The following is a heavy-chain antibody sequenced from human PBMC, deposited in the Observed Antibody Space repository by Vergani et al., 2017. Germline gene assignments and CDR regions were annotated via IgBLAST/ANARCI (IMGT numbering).Heavy chain of an antibody. Sequence: QVQLVESGGGVVQPGRSLRLSCAASGFTFSSYAMHWVRQAPGKGLEWVAVISYDGSNKYYADSVKGRFTISRDNSKNTLYLQMNSLRAEDTAVYYCATSPLKLEQYGSVWFDPWGQGTLVTVSS. CDR2: ISYDGSNK. CDR1: GFTFSSYA. J-gene: IGHJ5*02. CDR3: ATSPLKLEQYGSVWFDP. D-gene: IGHD1/OR15-1a*01. V-gene: IGHV3-30-3*01.